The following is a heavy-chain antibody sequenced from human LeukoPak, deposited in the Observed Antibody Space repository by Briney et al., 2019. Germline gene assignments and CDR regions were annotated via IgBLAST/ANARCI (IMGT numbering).Heavy chain of an antibody. D-gene: IGHD4-17*01. CDR2: ISSSGSTI. Sequence: GGSLRLSCAASGFTFSSYEMNWVRQAPGKGLEWVSYISSSGSTIYYADSVKGRFTISRDNAKNSLYLQMNSLRAEDTAVYYCARLPATNDYCDHFDYWGQGTLVTVSS. CDR3: ARLPATNDYCDHFDY. J-gene: IGHJ4*02. CDR1: GFTFSSYE. V-gene: IGHV3-48*03.